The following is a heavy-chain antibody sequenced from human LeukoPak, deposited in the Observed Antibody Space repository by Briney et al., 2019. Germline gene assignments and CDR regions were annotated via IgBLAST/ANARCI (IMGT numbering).Heavy chain of an antibody. Sequence: SETLSLTCTVSGGSISSSYWSWIRQPPKKGLEWIGYIYYTGSTNYNPSLKSRVTISVDTSKNQFSLKLSSVTAADTAVYYCASLKGYSSGWYPSYYFDYWGQGPLVTVSS. CDR1: GGSISSSY. V-gene: IGHV4-59*08. CDR3: ASLKGYSSGWYPSYYFDY. CDR2: IYYTGST. J-gene: IGHJ4*02. D-gene: IGHD6-19*01.